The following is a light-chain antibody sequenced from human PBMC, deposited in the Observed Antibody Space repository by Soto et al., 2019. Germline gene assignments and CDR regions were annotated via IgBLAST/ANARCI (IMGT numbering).Light chain of an antibody. CDR1: QSLSNSF. Sequence: EIVLTQSPGTLSLSPGERATLSCRASQSLSNSFIAWYQQKPGQAPRLLIYDTSSRATGIPDRFSGSGSGTDFTLTISSLQPEDFATYFCQQSYITPAGFGGGTKVDIK. V-gene: IGKV3D-20*02. J-gene: IGKJ4*01. CDR3: QQSYITPAG. CDR2: DTS.